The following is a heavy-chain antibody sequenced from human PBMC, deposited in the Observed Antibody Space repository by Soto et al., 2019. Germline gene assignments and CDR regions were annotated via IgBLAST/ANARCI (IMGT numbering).Heavy chain of an antibody. CDR1: GGSISSGGYY. J-gene: IGHJ5*02. CDR3: ARAGYCSSTSCYAGLWFDP. Sequence: QVQLQESGPGLVKPSQTLSLTCTVSGGSISSGGYYWSWIRQHPGKGLEWIGYIYYSGSTYYNPSLKSRFTISVDTAKNQFSLKLSSVTAADTAVYYCARAGYCSSTSCYAGLWFDPWGQGTLVTVSS. CDR2: IYYSGST. D-gene: IGHD2-2*01. V-gene: IGHV4-31*03.